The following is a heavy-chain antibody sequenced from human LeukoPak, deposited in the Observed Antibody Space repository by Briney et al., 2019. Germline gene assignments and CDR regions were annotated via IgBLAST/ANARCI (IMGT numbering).Heavy chain of an antibody. J-gene: IGHJ4*02. CDR3: ARLGYGDYGAY. D-gene: IGHD4-17*01. CDR2: IYYSGSI. V-gene: IGHV4-39*01. Sequence: SETLSFTCTVSGGSISSSRYSWGWIRQPPGKGREWIVSIYYSGSIYYNPARKSLFTISVDTDKNQFALKLSYVTAADTAVYYCARLGYGDYGAYWGQGTLVTVSS. CDR1: GGSISSSRYS.